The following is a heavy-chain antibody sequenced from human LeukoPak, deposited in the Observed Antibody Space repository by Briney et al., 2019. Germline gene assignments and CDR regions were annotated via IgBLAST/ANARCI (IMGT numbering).Heavy chain of an antibody. V-gene: IGHV4-39*07. CDR2: IYYSGST. CDR3: ARYPSSTSSWYYYYYMDV. CDR1: GGSISSSSYY. Sequence: SETLSLTCTVSGGSISSSSYYWGWIRQPPGKGLEWIGSIYYSGSTYYNPSLKSRVTISVDTSKNQFSLKLSSVTAADTAVYYCARYPSSTSSWYYYYYMDVWGRGTTVTVSS. J-gene: IGHJ6*03. D-gene: IGHD2-2*01.